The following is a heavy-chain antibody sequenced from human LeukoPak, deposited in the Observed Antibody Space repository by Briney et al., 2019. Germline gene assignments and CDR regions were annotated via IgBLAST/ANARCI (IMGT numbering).Heavy chain of an antibody. CDR2: ISSSSSYI. V-gene: IGHV3-21*01. CDR1: GFTFSSYG. CDR3: ARDLVTIFGVVIFDL. J-gene: IGHJ4*02. D-gene: IGHD3-3*01. Sequence: GGSLRLSCAASGFTFSSYGMNWVRQAPGKGLEWVSSISSSSSYIYYADSVKGRFTISRDNAKNSLYLQMNSLRAEDTAVYYCARDLVTIFGVVIFDLWGQGSLVTVSS.